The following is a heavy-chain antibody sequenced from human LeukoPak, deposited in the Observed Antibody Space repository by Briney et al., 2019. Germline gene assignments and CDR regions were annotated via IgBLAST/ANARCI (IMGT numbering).Heavy chain of an antibody. Sequence: SETLSLTCTVSGGSISSYYWSWIRQPAGKGLEWIGRIYTSGSTNYNPSLKSRVTMSVDTSKNQFSLKLSSVTAADTAVYYCARVSLYSSSSGTFDYWGQGTLVTVSS. CDR3: ARVSLYSSSSGTFDY. V-gene: IGHV4-4*07. CDR2: IYTSGST. J-gene: IGHJ4*02. CDR1: GGSISSYY. D-gene: IGHD6-6*01.